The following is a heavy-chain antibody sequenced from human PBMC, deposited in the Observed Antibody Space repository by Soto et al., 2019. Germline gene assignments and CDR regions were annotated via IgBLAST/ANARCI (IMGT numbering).Heavy chain of an antibody. CDR2: IYYSGST. J-gene: IGHJ4*02. Sequence: SETLSLTCTVSGGSISSYYWSWIRQPPGKGLEWIGYIYYSGSTNYNPSLKSRVTISVDTSKNQFSLKLSSVTAADTAVYYCARYSGYCSGGSCYSVTFDYWGQGTLVTVSS. CDR1: GGSISSYY. CDR3: ARYSGYCSGGSCYSVTFDY. D-gene: IGHD2-15*01. V-gene: IGHV4-59*01.